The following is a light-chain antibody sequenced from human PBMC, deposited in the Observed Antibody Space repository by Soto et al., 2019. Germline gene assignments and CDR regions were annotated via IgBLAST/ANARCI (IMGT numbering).Light chain of an antibody. CDR2: HAS. Sequence: EVMMTKSPATLSVSPGEGATLSCRASQSVRSHLAWYQQKPGQSPRLLIYHASTRATGVPARFSGSGSGTEFTLIISSLQSEDFGVYYCQHYDSWPLAFGPGTTVDI. CDR1: QSVRSH. J-gene: IGKJ3*01. CDR3: QHYDSWPLA. V-gene: IGKV3-15*01.